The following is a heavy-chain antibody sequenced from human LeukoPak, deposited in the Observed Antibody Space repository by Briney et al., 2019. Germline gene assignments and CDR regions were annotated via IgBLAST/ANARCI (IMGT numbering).Heavy chain of an antibody. D-gene: IGHD2-2*02. Sequence: PSETLSLTCTVSGGSIGTDYWSWIRQPPGKGLEWIGHIYYTGSTYYNPSLKSRVTISVDTSKNQFSLKLSSVTAADTAVYYCARHRLGATYQPLLYPDNWFDPWGQGTLVTVSS. CDR1: GGSIGTDY. J-gene: IGHJ5*02. CDR2: IYYTGST. CDR3: ARHRLGATYQPLLYPDNWFDP. V-gene: IGHV4-59*08.